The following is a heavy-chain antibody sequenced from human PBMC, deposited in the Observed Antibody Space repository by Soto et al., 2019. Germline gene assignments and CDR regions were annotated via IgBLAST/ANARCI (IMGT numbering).Heavy chain of an antibody. J-gene: IGHJ5*02. V-gene: IGHV3-11*01. CDR1: GFTFSDYY. D-gene: IGHD6-13*01. Sequence: GGSLRLSCAASGFTFSDYYMSWIRQAPGKGLEWVSYISSSGSTIYYADSVKGRFTISRDNAKNSLYLQMNSLRAEDTAVYYCARDQYSSSWYDYNWFDPWGQGTLVTVSS. CDR2: ISSSGSTI. CDR3: ARDQYSSSWYDYNWFDP.